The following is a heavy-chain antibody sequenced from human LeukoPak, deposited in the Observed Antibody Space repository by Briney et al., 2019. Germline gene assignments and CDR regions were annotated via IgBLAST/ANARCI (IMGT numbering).Heavy chain of an antibody. Sequence: SVKVSCKASGGTFSSYAISWVRQAPGQGLEWMGGIIPIFGTANYAQKFQGRVTITADESTSTAYMELSSLRAEDTAVYYCAKAWPTVRLEYFQHWGQGTLVTVSS. D-gene: IGHD4-11*01. CDR2: IIPIFGTA. V-gene: IGHV1-69*13. CDR1: GGTFSSYA. J-gene: IGHJ1*01. CDR3: AKAWPTVRLEYFQH.